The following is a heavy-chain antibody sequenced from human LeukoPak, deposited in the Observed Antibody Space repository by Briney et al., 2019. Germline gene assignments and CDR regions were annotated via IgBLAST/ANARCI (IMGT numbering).Heavy chain of an antibody. CDR2: ITYSSGNT. CDR1: GFTFSAYG. J-gene: IGHJ4*02. V-gene: IGHV3-23*01. Sequence: GGSLRLSCASSGFTFSAYGMSWFRQAPGKGLEWVSAITYSSGNTYYADSVKGRFTISRDNSKNTLYLQMNSLRAEDTALYYCAKDGTGCGGDCYSDYWGQGTLVTVSS. D-gene: IGHD2-21*02. CDR3: AKDGTGCGGDCYSDY.